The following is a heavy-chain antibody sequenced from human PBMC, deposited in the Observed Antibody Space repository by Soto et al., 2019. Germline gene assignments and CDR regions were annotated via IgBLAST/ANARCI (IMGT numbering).Heavy chain of an antibody. J-gene: IGHJ4*02. CDR1: GGSINDFY. Sequence: KASETLSLTCTVSGGSINDFYRSWIRQPPGKGLEWIGYIYYSGSTDYNPSLKGRVTISVDTSKNQFSLKLRSVTAADTAVYYCARVGGVAARTFDYWGQGTLVTVSS. CDR2: IYYSGST. CDR3: ARVGGVAARTFDY. D-gene: IGHD6-6*01. V-gene: IGHV4-59*01.